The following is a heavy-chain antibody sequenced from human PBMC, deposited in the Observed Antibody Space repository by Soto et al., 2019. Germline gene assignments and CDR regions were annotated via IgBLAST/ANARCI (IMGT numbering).Heavy chain of an antibody. Sequence: QVQLQESGPGLVKPSGTLSLTCAVSGGSISTSNWWSWVRQPPGKGLEWIGEVYRTGSTNYNPSLEIRLTLSVDKSNNHFSLKLTSVTAADTAVYYCARARATIAAAAIFDCWGQGTLVTVSS. J-gene: IGHJ4*02. V-gene: IGHV4-4*02. CDR2: VYRTGST. D-gene: IGHD6-13*01. CDR1: GGSISTSNW. CDR3: ARARATIAAAAIFDC.